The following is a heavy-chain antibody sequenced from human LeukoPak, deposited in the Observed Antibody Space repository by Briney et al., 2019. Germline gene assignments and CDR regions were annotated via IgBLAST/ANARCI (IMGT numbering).Heavy chain of an antibody. Sequence: SQTLSLTCTVSGGSISSGSYYWSWIRQPAGKGLEWIGRIYSSGSTNYNPSLKSRVTISVDTSKNQFSLKLSSVTAPDTAVYYCAASTRLKRSDYWGQENLVSV. D-gene: IGHD2-2*01. CDR2: IYSSGST. CDR1: GGSISSGSYY. J-gene: IGHJ4*02. V-gene: IGHV4-61*02. CDR3: AASTRLKRSDY.